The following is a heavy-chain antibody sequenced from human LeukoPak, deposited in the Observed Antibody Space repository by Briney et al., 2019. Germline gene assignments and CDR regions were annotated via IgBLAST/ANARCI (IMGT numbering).Heavy chain of an antibody. V-gene: IGHV4-4*09. CDR3: ARSYDSSGYFDP. CDR2: IYTTGST. CDR1: GSSIGAYS. D-gene: IGHD3-22*01. Sequence: SETLSLTCTVSGSSIGAYSWSWIRQPPGKGLEWIGYIYTTGSTHHNPSLKSRVTISVDTSKNQFSLKLSSVTAADTAVYYCARSYDSSGYFDPWGQGTLVTVSS. J-gene: IGHJ5*02.